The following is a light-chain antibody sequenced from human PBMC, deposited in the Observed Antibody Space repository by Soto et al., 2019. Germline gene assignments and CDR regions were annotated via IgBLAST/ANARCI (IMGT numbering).Light chain of an antibody. CDR1: QSISSW. J-gene: IGKJ1*01. CDR3: QQYQSYSRT. V-gene: IGKV1-5*01. CDR2: DAC. Sequence: EIQMTQNPSILSASVGDRVTITCRASQSISSWLAWYQQKPGKAPKLLIYDACSLESGVPSRFSGSGSGTEFTLTISSLKPDDFATYYCQQYQSYSRTFGQGTKVAIK.